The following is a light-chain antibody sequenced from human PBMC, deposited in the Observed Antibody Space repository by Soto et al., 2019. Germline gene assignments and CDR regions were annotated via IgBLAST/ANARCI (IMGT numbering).Light chain of an antibody. Sequence: QSALTQPPSASGSPGQSVTISCTGTSSDVGGYNYVSWYQQHPGKAPKLMIYEVNKRPSGVPDRFSGSKSGNTASLTVSGLQAEDEADYYCSSYAGSNNFYGFGTGTKVTVL. CDR3: SSYAGSNNFYG. CDR2: EVN. J-gene: IGLJ1*01. V-gene: IGLV2-8*01. CDR1: SSDVGGYNY.